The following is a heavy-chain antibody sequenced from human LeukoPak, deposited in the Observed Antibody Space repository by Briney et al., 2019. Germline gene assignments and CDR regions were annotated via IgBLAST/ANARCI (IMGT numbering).Heavy chain of an antibody. Sequence: QAGGSLRLSCAASGFTFSNHWMHWVRQVPGKGLVWVSRSDGGGSSTSYADSVKGRFSISRDNAKSTLYLQMNSLRAEDTAVYYCARGPGSSGGAYVGDYWGHGTLVTVSS. J-gene: IGHJ4*01. CDR3: ARGPGSSGGAYVGDY. CDR2: SDGGGSST. CDR1: GFTFSNHW. D-gene: IGHD3-22*01. V-gene: IGHV3-74*01.